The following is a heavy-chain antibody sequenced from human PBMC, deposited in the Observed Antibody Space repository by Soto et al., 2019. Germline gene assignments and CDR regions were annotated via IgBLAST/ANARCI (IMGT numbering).Heavy chain of an antibody. CDR1: GFTLRAYG. J-gene: IGHJ4*02. D-gene: IGHD5-12*01. Sequence: ELQLVECGGGVVKPWGSLRLSCSASGFTLRAYGMHCVRQAPGKWLVWVSRIYSTTNYADSVTGRFTVSSDQAKDTLDLQMNSQGAEDTDVYECVRGNSGSGNFDQLGQGPLATV. CDR2: IYSTT. V-gene: IGHV3-74*01. CDR3: VRGNSGSGNFDQ.